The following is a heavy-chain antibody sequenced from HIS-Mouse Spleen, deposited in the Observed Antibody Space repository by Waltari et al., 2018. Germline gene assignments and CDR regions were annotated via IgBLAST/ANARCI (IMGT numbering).Heavy chain of an antibody. CDR2: IYYSGST. J-gene: IGHJ4*02. CDR1: GGSISSSSYY. V-gene: IGHV4-39*07. CDR3: RSSITMVRGVIITYYFDY. D-gene: IGHD3-10*01. Sequence: QLQLQESGPGLVKPSETLSLTCTVSGGSISSSSYYWGWIRHPPGKGLEWIGSIYYSGSTYYNPSLKSRVTISVDTSKNQFSLKLSSVTAADTAVYYCRSSITMVRGVIITYYFDYWGQGTLVTVSS.